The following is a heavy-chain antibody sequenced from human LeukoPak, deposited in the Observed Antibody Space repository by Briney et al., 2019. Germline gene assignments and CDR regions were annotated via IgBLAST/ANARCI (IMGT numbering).Heavy chain of an antibody. CDR1: GYTFTSYD. CDR2: MNPNSGNT. Sequence: ASVKVSCKASGYTFTSYDINWVRQATGQGLEWMGWMNPNSGNTGYAQKFQGRVTMTRNTSISTVYMELSSLRSEDAAVYYCARGRPSRMAAAGTPIHNWFDPWGQGTLVTVSS. J-gene: IGHJ5*02. D-gene: IGHD6-13*01. CDR3: ARGRPSRMAAAGTPIHNWFDP. V-gene: IGHV1-8*01.